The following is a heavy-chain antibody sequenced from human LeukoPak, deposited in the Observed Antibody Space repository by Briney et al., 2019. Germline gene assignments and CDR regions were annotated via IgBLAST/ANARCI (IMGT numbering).Heavy chain of an antibody. V-gene: IGHV3-23*01. CDR3: AKDFVCHYEIINYRAFDY. Sequence: GGSLRLSCTASGFFFSSYAMSWVRQAPGKGLEWVSTISGSGAKTYYADSVKGRFTISRDNSMNTLYMQVTSLRAEDTAVYYCAKDFVCHYEIINYRAFDYWGQGTLVTVSS. D-gene: IGHD3-22*01. J-gene: IGHJ4*02. CDR2: ISGSGAKT. CDR1: GFFFSSYA.